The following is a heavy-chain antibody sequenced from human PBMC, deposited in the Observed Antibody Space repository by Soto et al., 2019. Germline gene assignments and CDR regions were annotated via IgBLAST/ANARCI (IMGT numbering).Heavy chain of an antibody. D-gene: IGHD6-13*01. CDR1: GYTFTHYY. J-gene: IGHJ4*02. V-gene: IGHV1-46*01. CDR2: INPARCST. Sequence: QVQLVQSGAEVKKPGASVKLSCRTSGYTFTHYYIHWVRQAPGQGLEWLGSINPARCSTNDAQDFEGRVTLTMDTSTTTLYMELSDLRADDTAVFYGARDLAADDHWGQGNLVTVSS. CDR3: ARDLAADDH.